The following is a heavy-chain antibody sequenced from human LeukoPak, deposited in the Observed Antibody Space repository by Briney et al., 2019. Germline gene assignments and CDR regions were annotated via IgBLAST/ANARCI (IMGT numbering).Heavy chain of an antibody. J-gene: IGHJ4*02. CDR2: ISRDGDKT. Sequence: GGSLRLSCAVSGFSLSINSMCWVRQAPGKGLEWVSGISRDGDKTYYVDSVEGWFTISRGTSKNTLYLQMDTLRVEDTATYYCAKEEVPNDYWGQGTLVTVSS. CDR3: AKEEVPNDY. V-gene: IGHV3-23*01. CDR1: GFSLSINS.